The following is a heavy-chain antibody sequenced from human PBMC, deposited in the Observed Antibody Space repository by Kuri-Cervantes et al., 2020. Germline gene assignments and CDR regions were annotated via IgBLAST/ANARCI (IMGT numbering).Heavy chain of an antibody. CDR2: IYASGAT. J-gene: IGHJ3*02. CDR3: ASTGSGPDI. CDR1: GGSISNYY. V-gene: IGHV4-4*07. D-gene: IGHD3-10*01. Sequence: SETLSLTCTVSGGSISNYYWNWIRQPAGKGLEWIGRIYASGATNYNPSLKSRVTISLDKSKNQFSLKLNSVTAADTAVYYCASTGSGPDIWGQGTMVTVSS.